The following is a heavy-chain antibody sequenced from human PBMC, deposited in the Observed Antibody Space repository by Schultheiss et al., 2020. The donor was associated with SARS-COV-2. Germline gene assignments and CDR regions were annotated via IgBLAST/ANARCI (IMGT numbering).Heavy chain of an antibody. J-gene: IGHJ6*02. Sequence: SLRLSCAASGFIFDDYAMHWVRQAPGKGLEWVSGISRDGGNIAYAGSVRGRFTISRDNAKNFVYLQMNNLRLEDTALYYCGKDVDTDMIKSYGLDVWGQGTTVTVSS. CDR3: GKDVDTDMIKSYGLDV. CDR1: GFIFDDYA. V-gene: IGHV3-9*01. D-gene: IGHD5-18*01. CDR2: ISRDGGNI.